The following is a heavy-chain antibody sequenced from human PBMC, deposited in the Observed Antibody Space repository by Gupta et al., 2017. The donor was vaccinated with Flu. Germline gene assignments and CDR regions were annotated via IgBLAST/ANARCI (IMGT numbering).Heavy chain of an antibody. D-gene: IGHD3-22*01. CDR3: AKDLSTRIVPGGMDV. V-gene: IGHV3-30*18. CDR1: GFTFSSYG. Sequence: QVQLVESGGGVVQPGRSLRLSCAASGFTFSSYGMHWVRQAPGKGLEWVAVISYDGSNKYYADSGKGRFTISRDNSKNTLYLQMNSLRAEDTAVYYCAKDLSTRIVPGGMDVWGQGTTVTVYS. CDR2: ISYDGSNK. J-gene: IGHJ6*02.